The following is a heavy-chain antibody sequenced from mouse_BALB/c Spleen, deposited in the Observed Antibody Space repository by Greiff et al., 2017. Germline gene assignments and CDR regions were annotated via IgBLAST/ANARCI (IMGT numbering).Heavy chain of an antibody. CDR2: INSNGGST. D-gene: IGHD6-1*01. CDR3: ARQEASTYFDY. Sequence: EVQLVESGGGLVKLGGSLKLSCAASGFTFSSYYMSWVRQTPEKRLELVAAINSNGGSTYYPDTVKGRFTISRDNAKNTLYLQMSSLKSEDTALYYCARQEASTYFDYWGQGTSLTVSS. J-gene: IGHJ2*03. CDR1: GFTFSSYY. V-gene: IGHV5-6-2*01.